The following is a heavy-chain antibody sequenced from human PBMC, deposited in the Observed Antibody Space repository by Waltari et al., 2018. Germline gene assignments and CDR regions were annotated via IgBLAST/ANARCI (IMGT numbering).Heavy chain of an antibody. Sequence: EIQLVQSGVGSVQPGKSLTLSCAASGFTFADYAMPWVRQVPGRGMEWVSSISWNSGRIKYADSVKGRFTISRDNAKTSVYMQMNSLKIEDTAVYYCAKELRSLERGFDLWGQGTPVIVSS. CDR2: ISWNSGRI. V-gene: IGHV3-9*01. CDR3: AKELRSLERGFDL. D-gene: IGHD3-3*01. CDR1: GFTFADYA. J-gene: IGHJ4*02.